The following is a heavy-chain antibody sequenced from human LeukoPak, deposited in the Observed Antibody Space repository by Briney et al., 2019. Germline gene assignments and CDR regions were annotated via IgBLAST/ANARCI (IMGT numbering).Heavy chain of an antibody. J-gene: IGHJ4*02. CDR3: ARDYWCNYDY. CDR1: GFTLSDYA. CDR2: ISKDGSDK. V-gene: IGHV3-30-3*01. D-gene: IGHD2-8*01. Sequence: GGPLRLSCAASGFTLSDYAMHWVHQAPGKGLEWVAVISKDGSDKYYPGSVRGRFTISRDNSKNTIYLQMDSLRAEDTAIYYCARDYWCNYDYWGQGTLVTVSS.